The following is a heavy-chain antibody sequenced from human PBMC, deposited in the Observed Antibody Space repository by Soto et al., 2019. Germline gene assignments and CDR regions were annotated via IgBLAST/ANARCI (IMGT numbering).Heavy chain of an antibody. V-gene: IGHV1-18*01. Sequence: QVNLVQSGAEVKKPGASVKVSCKGSGYGFTTYGITWVRQAPGQGLEWMAWISAHNGNTNYAQTLQGRVTVTRDTSTSTAYMELRSLRSDDTAVYYCARGRYGDYWGQGALVTVAS. J-gene: IGHJ4*02. CDR2: ISAHNGNT. D-gene: IGHD1-1*01. CDR1: GYGFTTYG. CDR3: ARGRYGDY.